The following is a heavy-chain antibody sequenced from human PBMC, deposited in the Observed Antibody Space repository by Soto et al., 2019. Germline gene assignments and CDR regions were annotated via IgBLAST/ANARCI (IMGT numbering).Heavy chain of an antibody. J-gene: IGHJ6*02. CDR1: GFTFSKYG. CDR2: ISYDGSSQ. D-gene: IGHD3-10*01. Sequence: QVQLVESGGGDVQPGRSLRLSCAASGFTFSKYGMHWVRQVPGKGLEWVAAISYDGSSQHFADSVKGRFTISRDNSGNTLYLHMNCLTTEDTALYYCAKDRAWQSGRYYYGMDVWGQGTTVTVSS. CDR3: AKDRAWQSGRYYYGMDV. V-gene: IGHV3-30*18.